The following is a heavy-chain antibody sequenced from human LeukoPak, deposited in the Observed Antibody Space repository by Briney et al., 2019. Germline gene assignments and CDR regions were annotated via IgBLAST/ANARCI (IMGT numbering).Heavy chain of an antibody. V-gene: IGHV1-2*06. CDR1: GYTFTGYY. Sequence: ASVKVSCKASGYTFTGYYMHWVRQAPGQGLEWMGRINPNSGGTIYAQKFQGRVTMTRDTSISTAYMELSRLRSDDTAVYYCAMNVLRYFDWLLDDYYMDVWGKGTTVTVSS. J-gene: IGHJ6*03. D-gene: IGHD3-9*01. CDR3: AMNVLRYFDWLLDDYYMDV. CDR2: INPNSGGT.